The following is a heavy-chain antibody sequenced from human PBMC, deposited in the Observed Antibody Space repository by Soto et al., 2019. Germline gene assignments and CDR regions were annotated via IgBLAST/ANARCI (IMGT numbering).Heavy chain of an antibody. Sequence: GGSLRLSCAVSGFTFSEYWMHWVRQAPGKGLVWVARINGDGSSANYAASVKDRFTISRDNAENTVYLQMNSLRAEDTAVYFCARRDRNGGYCDSWGQGVLVTVSS. D-gene: IGHD2-8*01. J-gene: IGHJ4*02. CDR2: INGDGSSA. CDR1: GFTFSEYW. CDR3: ARRDRNGGYCDS. V-gene: IGHV3-74*01.